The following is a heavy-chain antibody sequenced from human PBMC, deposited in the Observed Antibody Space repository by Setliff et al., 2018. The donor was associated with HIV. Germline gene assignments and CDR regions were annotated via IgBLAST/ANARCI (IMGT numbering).Heavy chain of an antibody. CDR2: IIPISGTA. V-gene: IGHV1-69*06. CDR3: ARGKVLRGNILYY. D-gene: IGHD2-8*01. J-gene: IGHJ4*02. Sequence: SVKVSCKASGGAFTSYAFSWVRQAPGQGLEWMGRIIPISGTANNAQKFQGRVTITADKSTSTAYMQLSSLRSEDTAVYYCARGKVLRGNILYYWGQGTLVTVSS. CDR1: GGAFTSYA.